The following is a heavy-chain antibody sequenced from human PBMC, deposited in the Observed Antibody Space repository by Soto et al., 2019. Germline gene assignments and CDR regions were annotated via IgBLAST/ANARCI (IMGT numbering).Heavy chain of an antibody. D-gene: IGHD1-26*01. V-gene: IGHV3-74*03. Sequence: EGQLVESGGGLVQPGGSLRLSCAASGVSFLTYYMHWVRQAPGKGLVWVSLIKTDGRSTTYADSVKGRFTISRDNAKNTVYLQMNTLRFEDTAVYYCATGGGTYYDYWGQGTLVTVSS. J-gene: IGHJ4*02. CDR1: GVSFLTYY. CDR3: ATGGGTYYDY. CDR2: IKTDGRST.